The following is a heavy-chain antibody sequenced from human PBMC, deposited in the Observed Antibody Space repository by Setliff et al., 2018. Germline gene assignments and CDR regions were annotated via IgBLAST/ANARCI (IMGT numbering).Heavy chain of an antibody. CDR3: AKPRVELRWGFES. J-gene: IGHJ4*02. CDR1: GFTFTDFA. V-gene: IGHV3-23*03. CDR2: IYSGDRST. Sequence: GGSLRLSCAASGFTFTDFAMSWVCQAPGKGLEWVSTIYSGDRSTFYTDSVKGRFIIYRDSSKNTLYMQMNSLRAEDTAVYYCAKPRVELRWGFESWGQGTLVTVSS. D-gene: IGHD1-7*01.